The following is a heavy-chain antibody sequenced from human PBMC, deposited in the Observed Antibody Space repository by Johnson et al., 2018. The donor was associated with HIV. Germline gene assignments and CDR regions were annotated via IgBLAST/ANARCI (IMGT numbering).Heavy chain of an antibody. CDR3: AKDRATTQYAFDI. J-gene: IGHJ3*02. V-gene: IGHV3-30*02. CDR1: GFTFSSYG. Sequence: QEQLVESGGGVVQPGGSLRLSCAASGFTFSSYGMHWVRQAPGKGLEWVAVIRYDGSNKYYADSVKGRFTISRDNSKNTLYLQMNSLRAEDTAVYYCAKDRATTQYAFDIWGQGTMVTVSS. D-gene: IGHD1-1*01. CDR2: IRYDGSNK.